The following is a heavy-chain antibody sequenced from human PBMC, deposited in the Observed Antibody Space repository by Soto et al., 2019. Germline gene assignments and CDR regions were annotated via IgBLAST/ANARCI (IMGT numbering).Heavy chain of an antibody. D-gene: IGHD3-10*01. Sequence: SETLSLTCTVSGGSISSYYWSWIRQPPGKGLEWIGYIYDSGSTNYNPSLQSRVAISLDTSKSQFSLKVTSVTATDTAVYYCARQGFGPLHGLVDVWGQGTTVTVSS. J-gene: IGHJ6*02. V-gene: IGHV4-59*08. CDR1: GGSISSYY. CDR2: IYDSGST. CDR3: ARQGFGPLHGLVDV.